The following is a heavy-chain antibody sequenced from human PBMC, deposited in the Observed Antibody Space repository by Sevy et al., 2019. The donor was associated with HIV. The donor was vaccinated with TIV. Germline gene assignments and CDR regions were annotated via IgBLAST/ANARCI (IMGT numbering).Heavy chain of an antibody. CDR2: IGYDGSGK. J-gene: IGHJ4*02. V-gene: IGHV3-33*06. Sequence: GGSLRLSCAASGFSFSSYGMHWVRQAPGKGLEWVAVIGYDGSGKYYSDSVKGRFTISRDNSKNTLFLQMNSLRVEDTAIYYCAKGAGQYFFDYWGQGTLVTVSS. CDR1: GFSFSSYG. D-gene: IGHD1-26*01. CDR3: AKGAGQYFFDY.